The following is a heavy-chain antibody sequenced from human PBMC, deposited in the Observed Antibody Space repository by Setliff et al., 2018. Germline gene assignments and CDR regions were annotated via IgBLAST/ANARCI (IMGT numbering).Heavy chain of an antibody. CDR3: ARVYNPLYHSWFDP. J-gene: IGHJ5*02. Sequence: GASVKVSCKASGGTFSSYAISWVRQAPGQGLEWMGGIIPIFGTANYAQKFQGRVTITADESTSTAYMELSSLRSEDTAVYYCARVYNPLYHSWFDPWGQGTLVTVSS. CDR2: IIPIFGTA. D-gene: IGHD1-1*01. V-gene: IGHV1-69*13. CDR1: GGTFSSYA.